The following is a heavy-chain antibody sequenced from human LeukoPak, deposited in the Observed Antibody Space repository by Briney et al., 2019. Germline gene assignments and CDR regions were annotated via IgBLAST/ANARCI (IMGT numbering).Heavy chain of an antibody. CDR1: GYTFTSYD. CDR2: MNPNSGNT. D-gene: IGHD2-2*01. J-gene: IGHJ4*02. V-gene: IGHV1-8*03. CDR3: AREGRGYCSSTSCYMQHFDY. Sequence: GASVKVSCKASGYTFTSYDINWVRQATGQGLEWMGWMNPNSGNTGYAQKFQDRVTITRNTSISTAYMELGSLRSEDTAVYYCAREGRGYCSSTSCYMQHFDYWGQGTLVTVSS.